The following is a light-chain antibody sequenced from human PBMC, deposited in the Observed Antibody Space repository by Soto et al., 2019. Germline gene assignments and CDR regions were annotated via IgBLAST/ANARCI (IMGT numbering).Light chain of an antibody. CDR1: QSIGSY. J-gene: IGKJ2*01. CDR2: AAS. CDR3: PQSYSHPNT. V-gene: IGKV1-39*01. Sequence: DIQMNQSPSSLSASVGARVTITCRASQSIGSYFYWYQQKPGKAPKVLIYAASSLQCVVPSRFSGSGSGTDFTLTISSLKPQDFATGYSPQSYSHPNTFG.